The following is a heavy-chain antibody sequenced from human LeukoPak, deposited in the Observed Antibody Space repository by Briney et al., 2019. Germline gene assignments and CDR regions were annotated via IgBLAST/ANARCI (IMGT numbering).Heavy chain of an antibody. Sequence: SETLSLTCTVSGGSISSYYWSWVRQPPGKGLEWIGYIYYSGSTNYNPSLKSRVTISVDTSKNQFSLKLSSVTAADTAVYYCARLSSITGTLDYWGQGTLVTVSS. D-gene: IGHD1-7*01. CDR3: ARLSSITGTLDY. CDR1: GGSISSYY. J-gene: IGHJ4*02. CDR2: IYYSGST. V-gene: IGHV4-59*08.